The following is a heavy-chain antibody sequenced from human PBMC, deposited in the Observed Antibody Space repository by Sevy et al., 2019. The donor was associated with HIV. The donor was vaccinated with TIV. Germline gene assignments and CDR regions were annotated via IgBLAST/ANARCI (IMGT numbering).Heavy chain of an antibody. D-gene: IGHD2-2*01. J-gene: IGHJ6*02. V-gene: IGHV3-23*01. CDR1: GFTFSSYA. CDR3: AKDRSSDYCSSTSCYGMDV. CDR2: ISGSDGST. Sequence: GGSLRLSCAASGFTFSSYAMSWVRQAPGKGLEWVSAISGSDGSTYYADSVKGRFTISRDNSKNTLYLQMNSLRAEDTAVYYCAKDRSSDYCSSTSCYGMDVWGQGTTVTVSS.